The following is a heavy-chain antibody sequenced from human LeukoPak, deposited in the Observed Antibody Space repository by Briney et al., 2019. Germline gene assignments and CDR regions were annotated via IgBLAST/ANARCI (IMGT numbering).Heavy chain of an antibody. D-gene: IGHD4-17*01. Sequence: SETLSLTCTVSGGSISSYYWSWIRQPAGKGLEWIGRIYTSGSTNYNPSLKSRVTMSVDTSKNQFSLKLSSVTAADTGVYYCARDPTYGDYFWFDPWGQGTLVTVSS. J-gene: IGHJ5*02. CDR2: IYTSGST. CDR3: ARDPTYGDYFWFDP. CDR1: GGSISSYY. V-gene: IGHV4-4*07.